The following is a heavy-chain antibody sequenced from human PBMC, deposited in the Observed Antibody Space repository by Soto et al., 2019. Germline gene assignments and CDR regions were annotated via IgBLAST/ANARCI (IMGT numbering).Heavy chain of an antibody. CDR2: VYYSGTT. V-gene: IGHV4-61*01. CDR3: ASYRGAFYFEH. J-gene: IGHJ4*02. D-gene: IGHD4-4*01. CDR1: GGSVNNKTYY. Sequence: SETLSLTCSVSGGSVNNKTYYRSWIRQPPGKRLEWIGYVYYSGTTNYNPSLEGRITMSVETSKSQFSLRLSSVSAADTAVYYCASYRGAFYFEHWGQGILVTVSS.